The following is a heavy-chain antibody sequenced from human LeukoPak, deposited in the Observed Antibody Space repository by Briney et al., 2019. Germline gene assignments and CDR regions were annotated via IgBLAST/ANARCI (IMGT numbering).Heavy chain of an antibody. D-gene: IGHD5/OR15-5a*01. V-gene: IGHV3-7*01. Sequence: GGSPRLSCAASGFTFSSYWMSWVRQTPEKGLEFVANINRDGSVRNYVDSVKGRFTISRDNAENSMHLQMNSLRADDTAVYYCARDPGSSAFDSWGQGTLVTVSS. J-gene: IGHJ4*02. CDR1: GFTFSSYW. CDR2: INRDGSVR. CDR3: ARDPGSSAFDS.